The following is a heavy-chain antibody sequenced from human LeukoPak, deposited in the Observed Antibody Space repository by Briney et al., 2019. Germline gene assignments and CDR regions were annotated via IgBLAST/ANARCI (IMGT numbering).Heavy chain of an antibody. CDR1: GGSISSGDYY. CDR3: ARGGIAAAGPPLRYYYYGMDV. V-gene: IGHV4-30-4*01. CDR2: IYYSGST. Sequence: SETLSLTCIVSGGSISSGDYYWSWNRQPPGKGLEWIGYIYYSGSTYYNPSLKSRVTISVDTSKNQFSLKLSSVTAADTAVYYCARGGIAAAGPPLRYYYYGMDVWGQGTTVTVSS. J-gene: IGHJ6*02. D-gene: IGHD6-13*01.